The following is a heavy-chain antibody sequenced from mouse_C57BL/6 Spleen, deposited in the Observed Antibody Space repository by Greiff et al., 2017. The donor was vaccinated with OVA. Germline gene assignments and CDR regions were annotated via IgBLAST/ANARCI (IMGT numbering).Heavy chain of an antibody. CDR3: ARVELGGYFDY. D-gene: IGHD4-1*01. Sequence: EVKVEESGPGLVKPSQSLSLTCSVTGYSITSGYYWNWIRQFPGNKLEWMGYISYDGSNNYNPSLKNRISITRDTSKNQFFLKLNSVTTEDTATYYCARVELGGYFDYWGQGTTLTVSS. V-gene: IGHV3-6*01. J-gene: IGHJ2*01. CDR2: ISYDGSN. CDR1: GYSITSGYY.